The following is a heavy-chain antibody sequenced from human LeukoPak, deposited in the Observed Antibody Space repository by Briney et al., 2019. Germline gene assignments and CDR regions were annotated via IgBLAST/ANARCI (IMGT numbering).Heavy chain of an antibody. CDR1: GFTFKNYW. J-gene: IGHJ4*02. V-gene: IGHV3-7*01. CDR2: INQDGSEK. CDR3: ARREMATITDY. Sequence: PGGSLRLSCAASGFTFKNYWMSWVRQAPGKGLEWVANINQDGSEKYYVDSVKGRFTISRDNAKNSPYLQMNSLRAEDTAVYYCARREMATITDYWGQGTLVTVSS. D-gene: IGHD5-24*01.